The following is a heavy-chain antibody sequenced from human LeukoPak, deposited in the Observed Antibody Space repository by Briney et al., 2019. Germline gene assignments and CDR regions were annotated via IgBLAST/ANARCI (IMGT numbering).Heavy chain of an antibody. CDR3: ARAGTSTVTYSNWFDP. CDR1: GGSISSSSYY. J-gene: IGHJ5*02. D-gene: IGHD4-17*01. V-gene: IGHV4-39*07. CDR2: IYYSGST. Sequence: TPSETLSLTCTVSGGSISSSSYYWGWLRQPPGKGLEWIGSIYYSGSTYYNPSLKSRVTISVDTSKNQFSLKLSSVTAADTAVYYCARAGTSTVTYSNWFDPWGQGTLVTVSS.